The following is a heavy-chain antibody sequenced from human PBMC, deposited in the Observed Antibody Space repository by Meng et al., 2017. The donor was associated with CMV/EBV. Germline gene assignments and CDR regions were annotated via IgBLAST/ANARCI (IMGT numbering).Heavy chain of an antibody. J-gene: IGHJ4*02. CDR3: AGSRPGGGACDY. V-gene: IGHV4-4*07. CDR2: IQVIGHT. CDR1: GAAIKKYN. D-gene: IGHD3-16*01. Sequence: VQVQESGPGLVKPSEPRSRTCCVSGAAIKKYNWNWVRQPAGQGLEWIGLIQVIGHTVYNPSLKSRVTVSLDASKSQFSLTLNSVTAADTATYYGAGSRPGGGACDYWGQGILVTVSS.